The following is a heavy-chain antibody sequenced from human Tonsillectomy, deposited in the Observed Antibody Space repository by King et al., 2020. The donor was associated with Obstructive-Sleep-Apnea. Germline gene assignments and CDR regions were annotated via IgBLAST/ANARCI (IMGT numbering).Heavy chain of an antibody. CDR2: IYSGGST. V-gene: IGHV3-66*01. Sequence: VQLVESGGGLVQPGGSLRLSCAASGFTVSSNYVSWVRQAPGKGLEWVSVIYSGGSTYYTDSVKGRFTISRDNSKNTLYLQMDSLRAKDTAVYYCARDVQIAARGNWGQGTLVTVSS. CDR1: GFTVSSNY. J-gene: IGHJ4*02. D-gene: IGHD6-6*01. CDR3: ARDVQIAARGN.